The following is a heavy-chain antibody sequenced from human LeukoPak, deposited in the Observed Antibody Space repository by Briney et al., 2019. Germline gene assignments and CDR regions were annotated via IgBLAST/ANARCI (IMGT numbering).Heavy chain of an antibody. CDR3: ARRVSGWYYFDY. CDR2: ICPGDSET. Sequence: GESLKISCKGSGYRFTNYWIGWVRQMPGKGLEWMGLICPGDSETRYSPSFQGQVTISADRSINTAYLQWSSLQATDTAMYYCARRVSGWYYFDYWGLGTQVTVSS. D-gene: IGHD6-19*01. V-gene: IGHV5-51*01. CDR1: GYRFTNYW. J-gene: IGHJ4*01.